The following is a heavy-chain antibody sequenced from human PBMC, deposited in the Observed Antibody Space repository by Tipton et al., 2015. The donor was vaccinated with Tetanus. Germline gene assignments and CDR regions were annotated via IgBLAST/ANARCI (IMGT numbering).Heavy chain of an antibody. V-gene: IGHV4-61*01. CDR1: GDSVNSGRYY. Sequence: SLTCTVSGDSVNSGRYYWTWIRQSPGKGLEWLGYIYNSGTTVYNPSLKSRVTISLHTPEKQFSLRLSSVTVADTAVYFCARERDHYDTRGLFLDAFDIWGQGTTVTVSS. CDR2: IYNSGTT. CDR3: ARERDHYDTRGLFLDAFDI. D-gene: IGHD3-22*01. J-gene: IGHJ3*02.